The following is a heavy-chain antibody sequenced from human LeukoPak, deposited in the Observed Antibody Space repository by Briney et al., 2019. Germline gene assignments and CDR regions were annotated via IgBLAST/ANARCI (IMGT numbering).Heavy chain of an antibody. J-gene: IGHJ5*02. D-gene: IGHD6-13*01. CDR1: GYTFPDAY. V-gene: IGHV1-2*02. CDR2: INPDSGGT. Sequence: GASVKVSCKASGYTFPDAYVHWVRQAPGQGLEWMGWINPDSGGTNYAQKFQGRVTMTRDTSISTAYMELSRLRSDDTALYYCARISFIAAAGQFDPWGQGTLVTVSS. CDR3: ARISFIAAAGQFDP.